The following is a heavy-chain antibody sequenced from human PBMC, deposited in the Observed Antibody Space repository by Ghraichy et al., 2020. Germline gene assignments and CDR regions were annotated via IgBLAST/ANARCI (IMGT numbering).Heavy chain of an antibody. CDR1: GFTFSDHY. Sequence: GGSLRLSCAASGFTFSDHYVDWVRQAPGKGLEWVGRSKNKANRYTTEYAASVRGRFTISRDDSKNSLYLQMNSLKTEDTAVYYCVRGLPVAGINYFDYWGQGTLVTVSS. V-gene: IGHV3-72*01. D-gene: IGHD6-19*01. CDR2: SKNKANRYTT. J-gene: IGHJ4*02. CDR3: VRGLPVAGINYFDY.